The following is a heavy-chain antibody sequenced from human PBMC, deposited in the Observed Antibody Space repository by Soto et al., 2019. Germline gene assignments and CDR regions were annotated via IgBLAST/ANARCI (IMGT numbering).Heavy chain of an antibody. D-gene: IGHD2-2*01. Sequence: PGGSLRLSCAASAFTVRSNYMSWVRQAPGKGLEWVSSISRDGGTYYTESVKGRFTISRDNSKNTLYLHMNSLRAEDTAVYYCARDRPHAQLPPYYGMDVWGQGTTVTVSS. J-gene: IGHJ6*02. V-gene: IGHV3-66*01. CDR2: ISRDGGT. CDR3: ARDRPHAQLPPYYGMDV. CDR1: AFTVRSNY.